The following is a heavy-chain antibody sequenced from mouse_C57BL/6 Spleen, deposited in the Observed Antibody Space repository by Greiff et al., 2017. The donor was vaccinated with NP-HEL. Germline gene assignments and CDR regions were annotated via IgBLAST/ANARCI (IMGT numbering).Heavy chain of an antibody. D-gene: IGHD2-12*01. J-gene: IGHJ3*01. Sequence: VQLQQSGPELVKPGASVKISCKASGYAFSSSWMNWVQQRPGQGLEWIGRIYPGDGDTNYNGKFKGKATLTADKSSSTAYMQLSSLTSEDSAVYVGARGRYDGAYGGQGTLVTVSA. CDR2: IYPGDGDT. V-gene: IGHV1-82*01. CDR1: GYAFSSSW. CDR3: ARGRYDGAY.